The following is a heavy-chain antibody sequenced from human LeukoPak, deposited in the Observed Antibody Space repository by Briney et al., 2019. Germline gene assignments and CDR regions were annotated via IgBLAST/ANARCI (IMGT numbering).Heavy chain of an antibody. Sequence: SETLSLTCTVSGGSISSNYWTWIRQPAGKGLEWIGRIYSSGSTNYNPSLKSRVTMSVDTSKNQFSLKLSSVTAADTAVYYCAGNNYYDSNGYQAYFQHWGQGTLVTVSS. CDR1: GGSISSNY. J-gene: IGHJ1*01. D-gene: IGHD3-22*01. V-gene: IGHV4-4*07. CDR2: IYSSGST. CDR3: AGNNYYDSNGYQAYFQH.